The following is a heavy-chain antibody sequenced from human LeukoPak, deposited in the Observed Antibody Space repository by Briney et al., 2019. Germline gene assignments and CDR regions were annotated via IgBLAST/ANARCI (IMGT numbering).Heavy chain of an antibody. CDR3: ESDRSRITLAHVQTY. D-gene: IGHD2-2*01. V-gene: IGHV3-30-3*01. CDR1: EFTFSSFG. Sequence: GGSLRLSCAASEFTFSSFGMHWVRQAPGKGLEWVAVISYDGSNKYYADSVKGRFTISRDNSKNTMYLHMHSLRAEDTAVYYCESDRSRITLAHVQTYGGQGTLVTVSS. J-gene: IGHJ4*02. CDR2: ISYDGSNK.